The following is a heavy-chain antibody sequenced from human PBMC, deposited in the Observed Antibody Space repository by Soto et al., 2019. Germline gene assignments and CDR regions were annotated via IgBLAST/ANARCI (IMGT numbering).Heavy chain of an antibody. CDR2: ISSSSSTI. Sequence: GGSLRLSCAASGFTFSSYSMNWVRQAPGKGLEWVSYISSSSSTIYYADSVKGRFTISRDNAKNSLYLQMNSLRDEDTAVYYCARVSARSGLYDSSGYYYWSQGGAFDIWGQGTMVTVSS. J-gene: IGHJ3*02. CDR1: GFTFSSYS. D-gene: IGHD3-22*01. V-gene: IGHV3-48*02. CDR3: ARVSARSGLYDSSGYYYWSQGGAFDI.